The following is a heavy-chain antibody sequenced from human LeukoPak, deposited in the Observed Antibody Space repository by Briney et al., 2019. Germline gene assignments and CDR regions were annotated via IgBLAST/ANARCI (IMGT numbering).Heavy chain of an antibody. J-gene: IGHJ3*02. V-gene: IGHV5-10-1*01. CDR3: ATFEGNDAFDI. Sequence: GESLKISCKGSGYSFTSYWISWVRQMPGKGLEWMGRIDPSDSYTNYSPSFQGHVTISADKSISTAYLQGSSLKASDTAMYYCATFEGNDAFDIWGQGTMVTVSS. CDR2: IDPSDSYT. CDR1: GYSFTSYW.